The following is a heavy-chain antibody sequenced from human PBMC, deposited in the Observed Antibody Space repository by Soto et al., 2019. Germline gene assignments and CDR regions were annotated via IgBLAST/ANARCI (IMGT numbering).Heavy chain of an antibody. CDR3: AKGVSSSAWSASDS. CDR2: ISDSDNAT. V-gene: IGHV3-23*01. CDR1: GFTLSSYA. J-gene: IGHJ4*02. Sequence: EVQLLESGGGVVQPGGSLRLSCAASGFTLSSYAMTWVRQAPGKGLEWVSVISDSDNATYYADSVKGRLTISRDNSKNILYLQLNSLRAEDTAVYYCAKGVSSSAWSASDSWGQGTLVTVSA. D-gene: IGHD6-19*01.